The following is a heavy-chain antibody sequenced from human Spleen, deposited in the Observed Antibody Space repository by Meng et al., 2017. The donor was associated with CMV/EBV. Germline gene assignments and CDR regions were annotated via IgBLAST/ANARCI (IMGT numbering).Heavy chain of an antibody. D-gene: IGHD5-12*01. CDR3: AKAYRSGYPCMDV. CDR1: RLTFSGYA. V-gene: IGHV3-30*04. Sequence: GESLKISCAASRLTFSGYAVHWVRQAPGKGLEWVAVISDNGRDTSYADSVRGRFTISRDNSKSTLYLQMNSLRAEDTAVYYCAKAYRSGYPCMDVWGQGTAVTVSS. CDR2: ISDNGRDT. J-gene: IGHJ6*02.